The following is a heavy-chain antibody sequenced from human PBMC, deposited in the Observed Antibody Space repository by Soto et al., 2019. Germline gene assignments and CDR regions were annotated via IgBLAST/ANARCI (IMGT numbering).Heavy chain of an antibody. D-gene: IGHD3-9*01. V-gene: IGHV3-13*04. CDR1: GFTFSRYD. CDR2: IGTAGDT. CDR3: ARSLYYDILTGANYYYGMDV. Sequence: PGGSLRLSCAASGFTFSRYDMHWVRQATGKGLEWVSVIGTAGDTYYSGSVKGRFTISRENAKNSLYLQMNSLRAGDTAVYYCARSLYYDILTGANYYYGMDVWGQGTTVTVSS. J-gene: IGHJ6*02.